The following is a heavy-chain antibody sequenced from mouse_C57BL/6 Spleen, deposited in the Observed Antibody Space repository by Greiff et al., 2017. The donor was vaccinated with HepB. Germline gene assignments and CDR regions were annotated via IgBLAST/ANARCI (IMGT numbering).Heavy chain of an antibody. Sequence: VQLHESGAELVKPGASVKISCKASGYAFSSYWMNWVKQRPGKGLEWIGQIYPGDGDTNYNGKFKGKATLTADKSSSTAYMQLSSLTSEDSAVYFCARESNYGAMDYWGKGTSVTVSS. D-gene: IGHD2-5*01. CDR1: GYAFSSYW. CDR2: IYPGDGDT. CDR3: ARESNYGAMDY. V-gene: IGHV1-80*01. J-gene: IGHJ4*01.